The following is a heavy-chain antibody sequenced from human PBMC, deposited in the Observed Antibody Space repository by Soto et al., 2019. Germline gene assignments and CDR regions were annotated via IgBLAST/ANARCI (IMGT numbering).Heavy chain of an antibody. CDR2: IIPIFGTA. CDR1: GGTFSSYA. CDR3: AGPPELTRIYYYYGMDV. J-gene: IGHJ6*02. Sequence: QVQLVQSGVEVKKPGSSVKVSCKASGGTFSSYAISWVRQAPGQGLEWMGGIIPIFGTANYAQKFQGRVTMTADESTSTAYMELSSLRSEDTAVYYCAGPPELTRIYYYYGMDVWGQGTTVTVSS. V-gene: IGHV1-69*12. D-gene: IGHD1-7*01.